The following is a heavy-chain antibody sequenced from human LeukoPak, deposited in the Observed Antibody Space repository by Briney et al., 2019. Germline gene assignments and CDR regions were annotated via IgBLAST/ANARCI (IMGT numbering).Heavy chain of an antibody. CDR1: GFTFSSYA. J-gene: IGHJ4*02. D-gene: IGHD1-26*01. V-gene: IGHV3-23*01. Sequence: GGSLRLPCAASGFTFSSYAMSWVRQAPGKGLEWVSAISGSGGSTYYADSVKGRFTISRDNSKNTLYLQMSSLRAEDTAVYYCAKVASYGPSGYFDYWGQGTLVTVSS. CDR2: ISGSGGST. CDR3: AKVASYGPSGYFDY.